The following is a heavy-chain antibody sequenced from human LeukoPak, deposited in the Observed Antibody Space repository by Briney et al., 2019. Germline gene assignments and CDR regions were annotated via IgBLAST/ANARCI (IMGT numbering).Heavy chain of an antibody. CDR2: IYYSGST. CDR1: GGSISSSSYY. J-gene: IGHJ6*02. CDR3: ARSDYYYYGMDV. Sequence: SETLSLTCTVSGGSISSSSYYWSWIRQPPGKGLEWIGNIYYSGSTNYNPSLKSRVTISVDTSKNQFSLKLSSVTAADTAVYYCARSDYYYYGMDVWGQGTTVTVSS. V-gene: IGHV4-61*01.